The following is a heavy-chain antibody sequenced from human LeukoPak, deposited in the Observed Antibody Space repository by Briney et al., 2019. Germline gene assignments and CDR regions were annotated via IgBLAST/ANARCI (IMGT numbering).Heavy chain of an antibody. CDR1: GFTFNNYG. CDR2: ISWNSGSI. Sequence: GGSLRLSCVASGFTFNNYGMNWVRQAPGKGLEWVSGISWNSGSIGYADSVKGRFTISRDNAKNSLYLQMNSLRAEDTALYYCAKMRARYYDSSGYLDAFDIWGQGTMVTVSS. V-gene: IGHV3-9*01. D-gene: IGHD3-22*01. CDR3: AKMRARYYDSSGYLDAFDI. J-gene: IGHJ3*02.